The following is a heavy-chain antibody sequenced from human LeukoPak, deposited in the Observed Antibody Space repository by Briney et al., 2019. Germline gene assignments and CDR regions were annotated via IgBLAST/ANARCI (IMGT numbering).Heavy chain of an antibody. CDR3: ARDSQRGYFDWLLSPADSYYFDY. CDR2: IYTSGST. V-gene: IGHV4-61*02. J-gene: IGHJ4*02. CDR1: GGSISSGSYY. D-gene: IGHD3-9*01. Sequence: PSETLSLTCTVSGGSISSGSYYWSWIRQPAGKGLEWIGRIYTSGSTNYNPSLKSRVTISVDTSKNQFSLKLSSVTAADTAVYYCARDSQRGYFDWLLSPADSYYFDYWGQGTLVTVSS.